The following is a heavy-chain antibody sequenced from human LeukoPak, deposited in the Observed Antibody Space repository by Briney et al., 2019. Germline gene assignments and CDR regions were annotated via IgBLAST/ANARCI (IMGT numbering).Heavy chain of an antibody. CDR1: GGTFSSYA. J-gene: IGHJ6*02. CDR2: IIPIFGTA. D-gene: IGHD6-6*01. V-gene: IGHV1-69*13. CDR3: ARGNRYSSSFRVYYGMDV. Sequence: SVKVSCKASGGTFSSYAISWVRQAPVQGLEWMGGIIPIFGTANYAQKFQGRVTITADESTSTAYMELSSLRSEDTAVYYCARGNRYSSSFRVYYGMDVWGQGTTVTVSS.